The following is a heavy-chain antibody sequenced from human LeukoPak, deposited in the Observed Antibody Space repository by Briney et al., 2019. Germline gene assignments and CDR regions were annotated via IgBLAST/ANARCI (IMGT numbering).Heavy chain of an antibody. CDR3: AKRGLPWTYGMDV. CDR2: ISGSGGST. J-gene: IGHJ6*02. CDR1: GFTFSSYA. V-gene: IGHV3-23*01. Sequence: GGSLRLSCAASGFTFSSYAMSWVRQAPGKGLEWVSAISGSGGSTYYADSVKGRLTISRDNSKNTLYLQMNSLRAEDTAVYYCAKRGLPWTYGMDVWGQGTTVTVSS. D-gene: IGHD1-1*01.